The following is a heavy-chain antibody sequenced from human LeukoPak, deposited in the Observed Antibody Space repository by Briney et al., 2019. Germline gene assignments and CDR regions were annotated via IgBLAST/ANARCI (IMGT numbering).Heavy chain of an antibody. CDR1: GGSISSYY. Sequence: PSETLSLTCTVSGGSISSYYWSWIRQPPGKGLEWIGYIYYSGSTNYNPSLKSRVTISVDTSKNQFSLKLSSVTVADTAVYYCARGNLLPVLAVGSFDYWGQGTMVTVSS. J-gene: IGHJ4*02. CDR2: IYYSGST. CDR3: ARGNLLPVLAVGSFDY. V-gene: IGHV4-59*01. D-gene: IGHD1-1*01.